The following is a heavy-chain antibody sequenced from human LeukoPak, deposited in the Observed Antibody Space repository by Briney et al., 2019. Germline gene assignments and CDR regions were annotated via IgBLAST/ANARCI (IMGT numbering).Heavy chain of an antibody. D-gene: IGHD3-10*01. CDR2: IYYSGST. J-gene: IGHJ5*02. V-gene: IGHV4-59*08. Sequence: PSETLSLTCTVSGGSISSYYWSWIRQPPGKGLEWIGYIYYSGSTNYNPSLKSRVTISVDTSKNQFSLKLSSVTAADTAVYYCARTTDSITMARAPLGWFDPWGQGTLVTVSS. CDR3: ARTTDSITMARAPLGWFDP. CDR1: GGSISSYY.